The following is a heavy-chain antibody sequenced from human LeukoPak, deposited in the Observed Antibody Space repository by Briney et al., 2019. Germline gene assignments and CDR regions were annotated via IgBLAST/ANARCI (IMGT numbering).Heavy chain of an antibody. CDR3: ARDRARNPPWYYYFDY. CDR2: IIPILGIA. V-gene: IGHV1-69*04. D-gene: IGHD1-14*01. J-gene: IGHJ4*02. Sequence: GASVKVSCKASGYTFTSYGISWVRQAPGQGLEWMGRIIPILGIANYAQKFQGKVTITADKSTSTAYMELSSLRSEDTAVYYCARDRARNPPWYYYFDYWGQGTLVTVSS. CDR1: GYTFTSYG.